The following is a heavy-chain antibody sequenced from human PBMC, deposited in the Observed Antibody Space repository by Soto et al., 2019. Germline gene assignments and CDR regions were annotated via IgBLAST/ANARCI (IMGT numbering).Heavy chain of an antibody. CDR2: INHSGST. Sequence: PSETLSLTCAVYGGSFSGYYWSWIHQPPGKGLEWIGEINHSGSTNYNPSLKSRVTISVDTSKNQFSLKLSSVTAADTAVYYCARVRGVTSLYYYYYMDVWGKGTTVTVSS. D-gene: IGHD3-10*01. CDR3: ARVRGVTSLYYYYYMDV. V-gene: IGHV4-34*01. J-gene: IGHJ6*03. CDR1: GGSFSGYY.